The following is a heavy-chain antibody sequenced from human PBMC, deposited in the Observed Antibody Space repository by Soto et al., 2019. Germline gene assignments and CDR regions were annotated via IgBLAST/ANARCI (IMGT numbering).Heavy chain of an antibody. Sequence: PSETLSLTCTVSGGSILDSTYYWAWIRQSPGKGLEWIGTTFYSDGSFYNSSLKSRLTISVDTSKNQFSLSLRSVTAADTAVYYCASHRTFWPFDSWGQGTVVTVSS. CDR1: GGSILDSTYY. V-gene: IGHV4-39*01. J-gene: IGHJ4*02. CDR2: TFYSDGS. D-gene: IGHD2-8*01. CDR3: ASHRTFWPFDS.